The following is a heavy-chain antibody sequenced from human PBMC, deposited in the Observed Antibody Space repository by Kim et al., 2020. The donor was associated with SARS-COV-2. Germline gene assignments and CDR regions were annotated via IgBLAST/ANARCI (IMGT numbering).Heavy chain of an antibody. V-gene: IGHV4-59*08. J-gene: IGHJ4*02. Sequence: SETLSLTCTVSGGSISSYYWSWIRQPPGKGLEWIGYIYYTGSTNYNPSLKSRVTLSVDTSQNQSSLKLSSVTAADTAVYYCARNDKTYGTPQYFDYWGQGTLVTVSS. CDR1: GGSISSYY. CDR3: ARNDKTYGTPQYFDY. CDR2: IYYTGST. D-gene: IGHD3-22*01.